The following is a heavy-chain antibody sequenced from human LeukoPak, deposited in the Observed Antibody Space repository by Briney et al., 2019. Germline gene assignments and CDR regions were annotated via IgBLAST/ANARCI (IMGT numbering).Heavy chain of an antibody. CDR3: ACPGGYGGNSGNWFDP. D-gene: IGHD4-23*01. J-gene: IGHJ5*02. CDR2: FYHSGST. Sequence: SETLSLTCTVSGYSISTGYYWDWIRQPPGKGLEWIGTFYHSGSTNYNPSLKSRVTISVDKSKNQFSLKLSSVTAADTAVYYCACPGGYGGNSGNWFDPWGQGTLVTVSS. V-gene: IGHV4-38-2*02. CDR1: GYSISTGYY.